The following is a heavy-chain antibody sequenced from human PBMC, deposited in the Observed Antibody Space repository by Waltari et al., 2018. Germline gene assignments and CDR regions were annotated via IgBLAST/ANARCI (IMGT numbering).Heavy chain of an antibody. CDR3: ARDRYYYDSSGRPRPFDY. CDR1: GGSFSGYY. V-gene: IGHV4-34*01. D-gene: IGHD3-22*01. Sequence: QVQLQQWGAGLLKPSETLSLTCAVYGGSFSGYYWSWIRQPPGKGLEWIGEINHSGSTNYNPSLKSRVTISVDTSKNQFSLKLSSVTAADTAVYYCARDRYYYDSSGRPRPFDYWGQGTLVTVSS. CDR2: INHSGST. J-gene: IGHJ4*02.